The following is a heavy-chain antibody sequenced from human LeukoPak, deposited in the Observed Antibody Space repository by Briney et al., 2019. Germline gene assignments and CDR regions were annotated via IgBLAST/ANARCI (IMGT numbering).Heavy chain of an antibody. V-gene: IGHV3-15*01. CDR1: GFTFSNYW. J-gene: IGHJ4*02. CDR2: IKSKTDGGTT. CDR3: TTALYGDYAVDH. Sequence: GGSLRLSCVGSGFTFSNYWMNWVRQAPGKGLEWVGRIKSKTDGGTTDYAAPVKGRFTISRDDSKNTLYLQMNSLKTEDTAVYYCTTALYGDYAVDHWGQGTLVTVSS. D-gene: IGHD4-17*01.